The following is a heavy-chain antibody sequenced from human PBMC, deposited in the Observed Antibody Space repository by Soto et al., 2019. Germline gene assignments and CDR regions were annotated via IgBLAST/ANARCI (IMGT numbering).Heavy chain of an antibody. CDR1: GFSLSTSGVG. CDR3: VHSKGSGPPVDY. J-gene: IGHJ4*02. CDR2: IYWDDDK. V-gene: IGHV2-5*02. D-gene: IGHD3-10*01. Sequence: QITLKESGPPLVKPTQTLTLTCTFSGFSLSTSGVGVGWIRQPPGKALEWLALIYWDDDKRYSPSLKSRLTITKDTSKNQVVLTMTNMDPVDTATYYCVHSKGSGPPVDYWGQGTLVTVSS.